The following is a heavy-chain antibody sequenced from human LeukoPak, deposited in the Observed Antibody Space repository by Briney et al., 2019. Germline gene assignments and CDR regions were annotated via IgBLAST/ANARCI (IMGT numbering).Heavy chain of an antibody. CDR1: GGSISSGGYS. CDR3: ASARPYYDSSGYYSYAFDI. CDR2: IYHSGST. D-gene: IGHD3-22*01. Sequence: SQTPSLTCAVSGGSISSGGYSWSWIRQPPGKGLEWIGYIYHSGSTYYNPSLKSRVTISVDRSKNQFSLKLSSVTAADTAVYYCASARPYYDSSGYYSYAFDIWGQGTMVTVSS. V-gene: IGHV4-30-2*01. J-gene: IGHJ3*02.